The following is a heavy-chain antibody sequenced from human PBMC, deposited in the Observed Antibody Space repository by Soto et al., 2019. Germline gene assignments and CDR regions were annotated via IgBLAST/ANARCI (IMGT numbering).Heavy chain of an antibody. CDR3: ARHNYGSGSTYCPY. D-gene: IGHD3-10*01. CDR1: GGSISSYY. Sequence: SETLSLTCTVSGGSISSYYWSWIRQPPGKGLEWIGYIYYSGSTNYNPSLKSRVTISVDTSKNQFSLKLNSMTAADTAVYYCARHNYGSGSTYCPYWGQGTLVTVS. CDR2: IYYSGST. V-gene: IGHV4-59*08. J-gene: IGHJ4*02.